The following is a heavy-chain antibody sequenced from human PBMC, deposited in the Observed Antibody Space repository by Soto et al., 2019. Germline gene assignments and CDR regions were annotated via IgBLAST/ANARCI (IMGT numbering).Heavy chain of an antibody. CDR2: IKQDGNEK. Sequence: EVQLVESGGGLVQPGGSLRLSCAASGFTFSRYWMSWVRQAPGKGLVWVATIKQDGNEKHYVDSVKGRFTISRDNAKNSLYLQMNSLRAEDTAVYFCARDYAAFAMDVWGQGTTVTVSS. V-gene: IGHV3-7*04. J-gene: IGHJ6*02. D-gene: IGHD3-16*01. CDR3: ARDYAAFAMDV. CDR1: GFTFSRYW.